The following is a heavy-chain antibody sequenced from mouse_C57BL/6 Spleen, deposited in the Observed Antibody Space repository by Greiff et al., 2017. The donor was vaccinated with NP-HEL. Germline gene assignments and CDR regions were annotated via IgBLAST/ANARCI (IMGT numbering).Heavy chain of an antibody. J-gene: IGHJ2*01. CDR3: TTGGVTTVVASYYFDY. D-gene: IGHD1-1*01. CDR2: IDPEDGAT. V-gene: IGHV14-1*01. Sequence: EVQLQQSGAELVRPGASVKLSCTASGFTFKDYYMHWVKQRPEQGLEWIGRIDPEDGATEYAPKFQGKATMTADTSSNPAYLQLSSLTSEDTAVYYGTTGGVTTVVASYYFDYWGQGTTLTVSS. CDR1: GFTFKDYY.